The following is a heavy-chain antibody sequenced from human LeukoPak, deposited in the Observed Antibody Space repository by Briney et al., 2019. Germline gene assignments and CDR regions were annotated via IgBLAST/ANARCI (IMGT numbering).Heavy chain of an antibody. J-gene: IGHJ5*02. Sequence: ASVKVSCKASGYTFTGYYMHWVRQAPGQGLEWMGWINPNSGGTNYAQKFQGRVTMTRDTSISTAYMELSRLRSDDTAVYYCARVSSSGWYVAAWFDPWGQGTLVTVSS. CDR2: INPNSGGT. V-gene: IGHV1-2*02. CDR3: ARVSSSGWYVAAWFDP. D-gene: IGHD6-19*01. CDR1: GYTFTGYY.